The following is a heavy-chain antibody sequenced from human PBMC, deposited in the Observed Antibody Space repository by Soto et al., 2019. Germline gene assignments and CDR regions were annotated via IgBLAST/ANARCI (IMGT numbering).Heavy chain of an antibody. V-gene: IGHV3-30*18. CDR2: ISYDGSNK. Sequence: GGSLRLSCAASGFTFSGYGMHWVRQAPGKGLEWVAVISYDGSNKYYADSVKGRFTISRDNSKNTLYLQMNSLRAEDTAVYYCAKGTSIAARGRFDYWGQGTLVTVSS. J-gene: IGHJ4*02. CDR1: GFTFSGYG. D-gene: IGHD6-6*01. CDR3: AKGTSIAARGRFDY.